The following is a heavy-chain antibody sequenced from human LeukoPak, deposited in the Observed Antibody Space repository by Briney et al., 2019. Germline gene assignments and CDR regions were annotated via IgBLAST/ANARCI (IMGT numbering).Heavy chain of an antibody. CDR2: MDPNTGHT. D-gene: IGHD3-3*01. CDR1: GYTFTSYD. V-gene: IGHV1-8*01. J-gene: IGHJ4*02. CDR3: TRYAISGVVVIRAALGY. Sequence: ASVKVSCKASGYTFTSYDINWVRQAPGQGLEWMEWMDPNTGHTGYAQKFQGRVTMTRNTSITTAYMQLSSLRSEDTAVYFCTRYAISGVVVIRAALGYWGQGTLVTVSS.